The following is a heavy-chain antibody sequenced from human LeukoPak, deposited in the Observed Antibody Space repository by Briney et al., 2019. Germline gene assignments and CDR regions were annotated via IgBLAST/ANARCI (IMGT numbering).Heavy chain of an antibody. Sequence: GESLKISCKGSGYSFTSYWIGWVRQMPGKGLEWMGIIYPGDSDTRYSPSFQGQVTISADKSISTAYLQWSSLKASDTAMYYCARPYDSSGYYQPQYWYFDLWGRGTPVTVSS. V-gene: IGHV5-51*01. CDR2: IYPGDSDT. J-gene: IGHJ2*01. D-gene: IGHD3-22*01. CDR1: GYSFTSYW. CDR3: ARPYDSSGYYQPQYWYFDL.